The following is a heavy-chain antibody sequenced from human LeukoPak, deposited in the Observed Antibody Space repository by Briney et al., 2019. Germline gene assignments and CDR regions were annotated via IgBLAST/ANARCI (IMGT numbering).Heavy chain of an antibody. V-gene: IGHV3-21*01. CDR1: GFTFSSYS. CDR3: ARGVAIFGVVTPNVDV. D-gene: IGHD3-3*01. CDR2: ISSSSSYI. Sequence: PGGSLRLSCAASGFTFSSYSMNWVRQAPGKGLEWVSSISSSSSYIYYADSVKGRFTISRDNSKNTLYLQMNSLRAEDTAVYYCARGVAIFGVVTPNVDVWGQGTTVTVSS. J-gene: IGHJ6*02.